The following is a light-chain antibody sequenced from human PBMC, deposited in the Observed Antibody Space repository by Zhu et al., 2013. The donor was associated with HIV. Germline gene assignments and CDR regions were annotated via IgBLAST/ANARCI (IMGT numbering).Light chain of an antibody. V-gene: IGLV2-14*01. CDR2: EVS. CDR3: SSYTSSSTRV. Sequence: QSALTQPASVSGSPGQSITISCTGTSSDVGGYNYVSWYQHHPGKAPKLMIYEVSNRPSGVSNRFSGSKSGNTASLTISGLQAEDEADYYCSSYTSSSTRVFGTGTKVTVL. CDR1: SSDVGGYNY. J-gene: IGLJ1*01.